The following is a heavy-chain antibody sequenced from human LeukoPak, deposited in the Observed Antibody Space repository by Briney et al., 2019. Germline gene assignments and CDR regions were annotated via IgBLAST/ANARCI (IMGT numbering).Heavy chain of an antibody. CDR3: ARQGASASRNFDP. V-gene: IGHV4-39*01. CDR1: GGSISDSTYF. Sequence: SETLSLTCTVSGGSISDSTYFWAWIRQPPGKGLEWIGTIYYDGSTYYNPSLKSRVTISVDTSKNQFSLRLSSVTAADTALYYCARQGASASRNFDPWGQGTLVTVSS. CDR2: IYYDGST. J-gene: IGHJ5*02. D-gene: IGHD3-16*01.